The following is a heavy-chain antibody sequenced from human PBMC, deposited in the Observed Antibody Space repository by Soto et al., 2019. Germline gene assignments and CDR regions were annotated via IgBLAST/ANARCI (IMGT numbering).Heavy chain of an antibody. J-gene: IGHJ3*02. CDR3: ARLGNIDAFDI. D-gene: IGHD7-27*01. CDR1: GFTFSSYG. Sequence: HPGGSLRLSCAASGFTFSSYGMHWVRQAPGKGLEWVAVISDDGSSKYYADSVKGRFTISRDNSKNTLYLQMNSLRAEDTAVYYCARLGNIDAFDIWGQGTMVTVSS. V-gene: IGHV3-30*03. CDR2: ISDDGSSK.